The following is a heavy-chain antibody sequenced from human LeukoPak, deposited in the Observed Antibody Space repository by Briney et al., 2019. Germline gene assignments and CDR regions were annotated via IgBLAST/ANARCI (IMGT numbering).Heavy chain of an antibody. CDR3: ARGRVTRDY. CDR2: INPRDSDT. D-gene: IGHD5-18*01. V-gene: IGHV5-51*01. J-gene: IGHJ4*02. CDR1: GYSFPTYW. Sequence: GQPLKISCRGSGYSFPTYWIAWVRQMPGKGLEWMGIINPRDSDTRYSPSFQGQVTISVDKSISTAYLQWSSLKVSDTAMYYCARGRVTRDYWGQGTLVTVSS.